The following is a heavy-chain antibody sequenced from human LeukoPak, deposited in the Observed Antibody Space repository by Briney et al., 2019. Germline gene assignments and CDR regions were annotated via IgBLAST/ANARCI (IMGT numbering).Heavy chain of an antibody. CDR3: AKSRNNLFDP. CDR1: GFTFDDYG. CDR2: ISSSGESDRT. J-gene: IGHJ5*02. Sequence: GGSLRLSCAAFGFTFDDYGMSWVRQAPGKGLEWVSTISSSGESDRTFYADSVKGRFTISRDNSKNTLYLQINSLRAEDTAVYYCAKSRNNLFDPWGQGTLVTVSS. V-gene: IGHV3-23*01.